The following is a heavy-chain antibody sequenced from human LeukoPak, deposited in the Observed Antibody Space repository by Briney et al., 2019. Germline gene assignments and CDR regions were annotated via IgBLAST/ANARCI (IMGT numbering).Heavy chain of an antibody. CDR1: GSTFDDYA. Sequence: GGSLRLSCAASGSTFDDYAMHWVRQAPGKGLEWVSGISWNSGSIGYADSVKGRFTISRDNAKNSLYLQMNSLRAEDTALYYCAKGGIAAAYNWFDPWGQGTLVTVSS. J-gene: IGHJ5*02. V-gene: IGHV3-9*01. CDR3: AKGGIAAAYNWFDP. D-gene: IGHD6-13*01. CDR2: ISWNSGSI.